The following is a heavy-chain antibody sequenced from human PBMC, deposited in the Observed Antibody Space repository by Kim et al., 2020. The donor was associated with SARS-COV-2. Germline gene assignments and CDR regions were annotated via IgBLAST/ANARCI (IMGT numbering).Heavy chain of an antibody. D-gene: IGHD1-1*01. CDR3: ARHGTDRLIYFDY. J-gene: IGHJ4*02. Sequence: NPSLKSRVTISVDTSKNQFSLKLSSVTAADTAVYYCARHGTDRLIYFDYWGQGTLVTVSS. V-gene: IGHV4-39*01.